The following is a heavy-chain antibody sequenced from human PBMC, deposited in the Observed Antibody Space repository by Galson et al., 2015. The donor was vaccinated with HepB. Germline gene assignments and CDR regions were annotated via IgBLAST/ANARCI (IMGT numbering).Heavy chain of an antibody. J-gene: IGHJ6*02. Sequence: SVKVSCKASGYTFSDYYIHWVRQAPGQGLEWVGWINPNSGGTNYAQNSQGWVTMTWDTSVSTAYMEVSRLRSDDTAIYYCARDARVLRSLEWSLEFARPGAMDVWGQGTTVTVSS. CDR2: INPNSGGT. CDR1: GYTFSDYY. CDR3: ARDARVLRSLEWSLEFARPGAMDV. V-gene: IGHV1-2*04. D-gene: IGHD3-3*01.